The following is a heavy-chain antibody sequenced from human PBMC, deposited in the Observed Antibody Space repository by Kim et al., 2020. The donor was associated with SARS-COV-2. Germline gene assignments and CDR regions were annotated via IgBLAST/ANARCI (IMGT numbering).Heavy chain of an antibody. V-gene: IGHV5-10-1*01. Sequence: GESLKISCKGSGYSFTSYWISWVRQMPGKGLEWMGRIDPSDSYTNYSPSFQGHVTISADKSISTAYLQWSSLKASDTAMYYCARPTYYDSSGYYLFDYWGQGTLVTVSS. CDR1: GYSFTSYW. CDR2: IDPSDSYT. CDR3: ARPTYYDSSGYYLFDY. J-gene: IGHJ4*02. D-gene: IGHD3-22*01.